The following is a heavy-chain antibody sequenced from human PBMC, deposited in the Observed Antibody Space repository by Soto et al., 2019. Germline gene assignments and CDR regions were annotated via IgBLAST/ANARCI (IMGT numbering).Heavy chain of an antibody. J-gene: IGHJ2*01. CDR1: GSRFSSYS. V-gene: IGHV3-48*04. D-gene: IGHD6-19*01. CDR3: AVGIAVARGYFDL. Sequence: EVQLVESGGGLVQPGGSLRLSCAASGSRFSSYSMNWVRQAPGKGPEWVSYIDHSSSSVRYVDSVEGRCTISRDNAKDSLSLQMNSLRVEDTAMYYCAVGIAVARGYFDLWGRGTLVTVSS. CDR2: IDHSSSSV.